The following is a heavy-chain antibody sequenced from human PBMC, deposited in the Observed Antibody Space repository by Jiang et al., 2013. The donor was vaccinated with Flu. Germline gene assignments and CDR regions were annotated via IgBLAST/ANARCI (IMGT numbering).Heavy chain of an antibody. CDR2: MNPNSGNT. V-gene: IGHV1-8*01. CDR3: ARGPAGRGFCDHTSCYPFDY. J-gene: IGHJ4*02. CDR1: GYTFTNYD. D-gene: IGHD2-2*01. Sequence: VQLVESGAEVKKPGASVKVSCKTSGYTFTNYDTNWVRQAPGQGPEWMGWMNPNSGNTGYAQKFQGRVTLTRATSVSTAYMELSSLRSEDTAVYYCARGPAGRGFCDHTSCYPFDYWGQGTLVTVSS.